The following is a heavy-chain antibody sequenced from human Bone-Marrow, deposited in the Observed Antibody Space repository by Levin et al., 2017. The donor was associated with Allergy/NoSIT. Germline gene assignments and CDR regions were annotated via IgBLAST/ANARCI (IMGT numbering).Heavy chain of an antibody. CDR2: SRSKAKSYTT. V-gene: IGHV3-72*01. CDR1: GFTFSDYY. J-gene: IGHJ3*02. Sequence: PGESLKISCAVSGFTFSDYYMDWVRQAPGKGLEWLARSRSKAKSYTTEYAASVKGSFTISRDDSKNLLFLQMNSLKTGDTAVYYCVRGFNSFDIWGQGTMVTISS. CDR3: VRGFNSFDI. D-gene: IGHD1-1*01.